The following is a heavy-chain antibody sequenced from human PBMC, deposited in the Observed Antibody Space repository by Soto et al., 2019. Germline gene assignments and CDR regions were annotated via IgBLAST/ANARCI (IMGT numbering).Heavy chain of an antibody. CDR1: GFTFSNYA. CDR3: ARLPEDFDY. V-gene: IGHV3-23*01. Sequence: GGSLRLSCAASGFTFSNYAMSWVRQAPGKGLEWVSIISGSGDSPYYADSVKGRFTISRDNSKNTLYLQMNSLRAEDTAVYYCARLPEDFDYWGQGTLVTVSS. D-gene: IGHD5-18*01. CDR2: ISGSGDSP. J-gene: IGHJ4*02.